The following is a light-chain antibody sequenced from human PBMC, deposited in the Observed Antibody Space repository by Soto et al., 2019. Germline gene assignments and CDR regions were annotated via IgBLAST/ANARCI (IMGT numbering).Light chain of an antibody. Sequence: QSALTQPASVSGSPGQSINISCTGTSSDVGGYNYVSWYQQHPGKAPKLMIYDVSNRPSGVSNRFSGSKSGNTASLTISGLQAEDEADYYCSSYTTSGSLVFGGGTKLTVL. J-gene: IGLJ2*01. CDR1: SSDVGGYNY. CDR3: SSYTTSGSLV. CDR2: DVS. V-gene: IGLV2-14*01.